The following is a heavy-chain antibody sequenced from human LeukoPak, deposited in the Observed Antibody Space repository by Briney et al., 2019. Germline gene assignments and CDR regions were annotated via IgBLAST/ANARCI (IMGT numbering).Heavy chain of an antibody. Sequence: TSETLSLTCTVSGVSISSYHWSWIRQPPGKGLEWIGYIYYSGSTNYNPSLKSRVTISVDTSKNQFSLKLSSVTAADTAVYYCARTSWLQSSYYFDYWGQGTLVTVSS. CDR3: ARTSWLQSSYYFDY. CDR1: GVSISSYH. D-gene: IGHD5-24*01. V-gene: IGHV4-59*08. CDR2: IYYSGST. J-gene: IGHJ4*02.